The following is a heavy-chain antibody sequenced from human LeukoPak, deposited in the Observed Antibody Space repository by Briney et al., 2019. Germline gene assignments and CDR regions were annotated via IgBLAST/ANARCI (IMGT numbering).Heavy chain of an antibody. V-gene: IGHV1-24*01. CDR2: FDPEDGET. CDR3: ARSQTGSLDY. CDR1: GYTLTELS. Sequence: GASVKVSCKVSGYTLTELSMHWVRQAPGKGLEWMGGFDPEDGETIYAQKFQGRVTITRNTSISTAYMELSSLRSEDTAVYYCARSQTGSLDYWGQGTLVTVSS. J-gene: IGHJ4*02. D-gene: IGHD3-9*01.